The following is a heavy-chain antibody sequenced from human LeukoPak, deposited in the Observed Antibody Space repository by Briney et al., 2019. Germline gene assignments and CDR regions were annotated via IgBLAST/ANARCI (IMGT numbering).Heavy chain of an antibody. D-gene: IGHD6-19*01. Sequence: SETLSLTCTVSGGYISSSSYSWGWIRQPPGKGLEWIGNIYYTGSTYSNPSLKSRVTISVDTSKNQFSLKLSSVTAADTAVYYCARNARRYSSGSYHRPMDVWGKGTTVTISS. CDR1: GGYISSSSYS. J-gene: IGHJ6*03. V-gene: IGHV4-39*01. CDR2: IYYTGST. CDR3: ARNARRYSSGSYHRPMDV.